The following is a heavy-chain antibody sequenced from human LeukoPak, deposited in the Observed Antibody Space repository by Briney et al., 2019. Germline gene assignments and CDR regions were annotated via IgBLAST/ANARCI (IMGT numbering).Heavy chain of an antibody. CDR3: ARGEDSSGYFHYYGMDV. CDR1: GYTFTGYY. CDR2: IKPNSGGT. Sequence: ASVKVSCKASGYTFTGYYMHWVRQAPGQGLEWMGWIKPNSGGTNYAQKFQGRVTMTRDTSISTAYMELSRLRSDDTAVYYCARGEDSSGYFHYYGMDVWGQGTTVTVSS. J-gene: IGHJ6*02. D-gene: IGHD3-22*01. V-gene: IGHV1-2*02.